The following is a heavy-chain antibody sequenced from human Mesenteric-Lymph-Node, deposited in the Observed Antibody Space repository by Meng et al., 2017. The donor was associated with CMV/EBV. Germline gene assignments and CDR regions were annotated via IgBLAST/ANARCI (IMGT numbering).Heavy chain of an antibody. D-gene: IGHD3-9*01. Sequence: GESLKISCAASGFTFRYYAMNLVRQAPGKGLEWVSVISGSGGGTSYADSVKGRFTISRDNSKNMVYLEMNSLTAEDTAVYYCAKEMEDILTGYLDYWGQGTLVTVSS. CDR2: ISGSGGGT. J-gene: IGHJ4*02. V-gene: IGHV3-23*01. CDR3: AKEMEDILTGYLDY. CDR1: GFTFRYYA.